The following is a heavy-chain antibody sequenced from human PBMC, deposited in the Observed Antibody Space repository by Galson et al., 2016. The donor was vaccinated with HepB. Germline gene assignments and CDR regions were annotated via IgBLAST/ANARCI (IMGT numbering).Heavy chain of an antibody. J-gene: IGHJ6*02. D-gene: IGHD2-15*01. V-gene: IGHV3-15*01. CDR2: IKSKTDGGTT. CDR1: GFTFSNAW. CDR3: TTDDCGGGRCYDYYGMDV. Sequence: SLRLSCAASGFTFSNAWMSWVRQAPGKGLEWVGRIKSKTDGGTTDYAAPVKGRFTISRDDSKNTLYLQMNSLKTEDTAVYYCTTDDCGGGRCYDYYGMDVWGRGTTVTVSS.